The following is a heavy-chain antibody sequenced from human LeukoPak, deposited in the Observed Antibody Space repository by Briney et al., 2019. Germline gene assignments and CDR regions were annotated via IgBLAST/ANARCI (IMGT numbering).Heavy chain of an antibody. CDR2: ISSSGSTI. D-gene: IGHD5-24*01. Sequence: AGSLRLSCAASGFTFSSYEMSWVRQAPGKGLEWVSYISSSGSTIYYADSMKGVIIIARDNAKNSLYLQMNSLRAEDTAVYYCARAADVEMATINFDYWGQGTLVTVSS. J-gene: IGHJ4*02. CDR3: ARAADVEMATINFDY. CDR1: GFTFSSYE. V-gene: IGHV3-48*03.